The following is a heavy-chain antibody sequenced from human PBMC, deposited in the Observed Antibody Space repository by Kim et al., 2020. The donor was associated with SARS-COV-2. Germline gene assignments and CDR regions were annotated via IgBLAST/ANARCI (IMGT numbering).Heavy chain of an antibody. CDR2: NGNT. Sequence: NGNTKYSQDFQGRVTITRDTSATTAYMDLSSLRFEDTAVYYCARDYPSFAFWGQGTLVTVSS. CDR3: ARDYPSFAF. J-gene: IGHJ4*02. D-gene: IGHD3-16*02. V-gene: IGHV1-3*02.